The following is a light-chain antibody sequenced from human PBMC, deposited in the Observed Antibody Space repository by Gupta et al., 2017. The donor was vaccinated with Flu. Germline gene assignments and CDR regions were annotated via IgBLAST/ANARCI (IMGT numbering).Light chain of an antibody. CDR2: GQN. CDR3: NGRDSRGRAHWV. V-gene: IGLV3-19*01. Sequence: SSELIQDPTVSVALGQTVRITCRGDRLRTYYATWYQQKPGQAPMVVIYGQNNRPSGSPDRVSGSSSGNRASLTITGAQAEEEADYYCNGRDSRGRAHWVFGGGTKLTVL. J-gene: IGLJ3*02. CDR1: RLRTYY.